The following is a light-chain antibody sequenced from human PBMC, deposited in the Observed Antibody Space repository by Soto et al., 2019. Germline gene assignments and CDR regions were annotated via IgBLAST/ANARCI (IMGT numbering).Light chain of an antibody. CDR1: SSDVGGYNY. V-gene: IGLV2-8*01. CDR3: SSYAGSFWV. Sequence: QSALTQPPSASGSPGQSVTISCTGASSDVGGYNYVSWYQQHPGKAPKLMIYEVSKRPSGVPDRFSGSKSGNTASLTVSRLQAEDEADYYCSSYAGSFWVFGGGTKLSVL. J-gene: IGLJ3*02. CDR2: EVS.